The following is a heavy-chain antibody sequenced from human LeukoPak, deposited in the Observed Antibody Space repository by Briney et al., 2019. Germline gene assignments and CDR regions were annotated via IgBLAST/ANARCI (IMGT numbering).Heavy chain of an antibody. D-gene: IGHD3-10*01. Sequence: GGSLRLSCAASGFGVTNNYMSWVRQAPGKGLEFVSLIYSVASTYYADSVKGRFTISRDDSKNTVFLQMNSLGPEDTAIYFCTRPHSRGREILNWSQGALVTVSS. CDR3: TRPHSRGREILN. CDR1: GFGVTNNY. CDR2: IYSVAST. J-gene: IGHJ1*01. V-gene: IGHV3-53*01.